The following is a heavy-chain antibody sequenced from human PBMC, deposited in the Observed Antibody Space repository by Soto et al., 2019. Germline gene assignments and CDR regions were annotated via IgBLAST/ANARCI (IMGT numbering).Heavy chain of an antibody. Sequence: EVQLVQYGGGVVQPGRSLRLSCDAFGFNFDDYAMHWVRQVPGKGLEWVSGINWNSGILTYADSVKGRFTISRDNAKNSLYLEMNDLRPEDTAFYYCVRDAGSWLDPWGQGTLVTVAS. CDR2: INWNSGIL. CDR1: GFNFDDYA. D-gene: IGHD1-26*01. CDR3: VRDAGSWLDP. V-gene: IGHV3-9*01. J-gene: IGHJ5*02.